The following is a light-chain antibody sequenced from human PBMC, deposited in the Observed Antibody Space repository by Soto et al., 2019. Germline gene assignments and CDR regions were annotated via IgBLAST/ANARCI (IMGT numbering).Light chain of an antibody. Sequence: EIVLTQSPATLSLSPGERATLSCRASQSVSSYLAWYQQKPGQAPRLLIYDASNRATGIPARFSGSGPGTDFTLTISSLEPEDFAVYYCQQRSNWPRTFGQGTKV. CDR3: QQRSNWPRT. V-gene: IGKV3-11*01. CDR2: DAS. J-gene: IGKJ1*01. CDR1: QSVSSY.